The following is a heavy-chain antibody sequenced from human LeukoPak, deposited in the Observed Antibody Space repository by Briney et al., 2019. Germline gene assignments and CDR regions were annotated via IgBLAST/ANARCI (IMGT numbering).Heavy chain of an antibody. CDR3: ARVGDILTGYYKTFDY. V-gene: IGHV4-38-2*02. Sequence: PSETLSLTCTVSGYSISSGYYWGWIRQPPGKGLEWIGSIYHSGSTYYNPSLKSRVTISVDTSKNQFSLKLSSVTAADTAVYYCARVGDILTGYYKTFDYWGQGTLVTVSS. D-gene: IGHD3-9*01. J-gene: IGHJ4*02. CDR2: IYHSGST. CDR1: GYSISSGYY.